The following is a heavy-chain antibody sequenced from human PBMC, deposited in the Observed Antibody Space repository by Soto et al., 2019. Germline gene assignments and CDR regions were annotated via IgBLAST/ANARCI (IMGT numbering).Heavy chain of an antibody. CDR3: ARVRPAHYYDSSGYYSPLDY. J-gene: IGHJ4*02. Sequence: QVQLVQSGAEVKKPGSSVKVSCKASGDTFSSYAINWVRQAPGQGLEWMGGIRPMFGTANYAQKFKGRVTSTAGESTSTVYMELSSLRSEDTAVYYCARVRPAHYYDSSGYYSPLDYWGQGTLVTVSS. CDR2: IRPMFGTA. D-gene: IGHD3-22*01. V-gene: IGHV1-69*01. CDR1: GDTFSSYA.